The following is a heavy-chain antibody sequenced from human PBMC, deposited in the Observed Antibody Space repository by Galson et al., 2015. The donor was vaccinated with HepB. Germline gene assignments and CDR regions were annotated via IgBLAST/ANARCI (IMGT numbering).Heavy chain of an antibody. J-gene: IGHJ4*02. CDR2: IDPSDSYT. Sequence: QSGAEVKKPGESLKISCKGYGYTFTNYWIAWVRQMPGKGLEWMGKIDPSDSYTNYSPSFQGHVTISADKSISTAYLQWNSLKASDTAIYYCTSYTGGGYWGQGTLVTVSS. D-gene: IGHD3-16*01. CDR1: GYTFTNYW. V-gene: IGHV5-10-1*01. CDR3: TSYTGGGY.